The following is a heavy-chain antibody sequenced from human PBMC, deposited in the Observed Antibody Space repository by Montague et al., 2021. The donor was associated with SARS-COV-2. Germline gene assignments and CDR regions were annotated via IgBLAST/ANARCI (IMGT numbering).Heavy chain of an antibody. CDR1: GGSFSGYY. Sequence: SETLSLTCAVYGGSFSGYYWSWIRQSPGKGLEWIGEINHSGSTNYNPSFKSRVTISVDPSKSQFSLKLSSVTAADTAVYYCARVRYYGSGTSLGMDVWGQGTTVTVSS. J-gene: IGHJ6*02. V-gene: IGHV4-34*01. D-gene: IGHD3-10*01. CDR3: ARVRYYGSGTSLGMDV. CDR2: INHSGST.